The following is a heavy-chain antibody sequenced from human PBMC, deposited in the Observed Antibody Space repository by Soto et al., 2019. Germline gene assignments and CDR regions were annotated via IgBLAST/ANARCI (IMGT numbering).Heavy chain of an antibody. CDR2: ISSSSSYT. D-gene: IGHD1-26*01. V-gene: IGHV3-11*03. Sequence: GGSLRLSCAASGFTLSDYYVSWIRQAPGKGLEWVSYISSSSSYTNYADSVKGRFTISRDNAKNSLYLQMNSLRAEDTAVYYCARRAVGATTAVGAFDIWGQGTMVTVS. CDR3: ARRAVGATTAVGAFDI. CDR1: GFTLSDYY. J-gene: IGHJ3*02.